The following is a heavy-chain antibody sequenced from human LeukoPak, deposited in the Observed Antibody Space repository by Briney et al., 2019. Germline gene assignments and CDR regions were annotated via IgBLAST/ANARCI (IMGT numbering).Heavy chain of an antibody. D-gene: IGHD3-22*01. CDR1: GGTFSSYA. CDR2: IIPIFGTA. V-gene: IGHV1-69*05. CDR3: ARDLGASYESSGYSYERNDY. Sequence: GASVKVSCKASGGTFSSYAISWVRQAPGQGLEWMGGIIPIFGTANYAQKFQGRVTITTDESTSTAYMELSSLRSEDTAVYCCARDLGASYESSGYSYERNDYWGQGTLVTVSS. J-gene: IGHJ4*02.